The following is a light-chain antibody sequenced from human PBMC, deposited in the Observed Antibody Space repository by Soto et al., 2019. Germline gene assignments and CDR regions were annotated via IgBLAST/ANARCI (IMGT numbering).Light chain of an antibody. V-gene: IGLV1-44*01. CDR2: RSN. CDR1: SSNIGSDT. Sequence: QSVLTQPPSASGTHGQRVTISFSGSSSNIGSDTVNWYQQLPGTAPKLLIHRSNQRPSGVPGRFSGSKSGTSAPLAISGLQPEDEADYHCASWDAGLKGWVFGGGTKLTVL. CDR3: ASWDAGLKGWV. J-gene: IGLJ3*02.